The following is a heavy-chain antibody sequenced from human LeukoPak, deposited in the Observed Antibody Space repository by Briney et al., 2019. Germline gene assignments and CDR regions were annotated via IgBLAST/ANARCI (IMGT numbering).Heavy chain of an antibody. CDR2: IGYSGGDT. D-gene: IGHD1-26*01. CDR1: GFTLSSYE. J-gene: IGHJ1*01. V-gene: IGHV3-23*01. CDR3: VKDNSGRFYAEYFHY. Sequence: GGSLRLSCTVSGFTLSSYEMTWFRQAPGKGLEWVSSIGYSGGDTHYADSVKGRFTISRDNSKNTLYLQMNILRAEDTAVYYCVKDNSGRFYAEYFHYWGQGTLVTVSS.